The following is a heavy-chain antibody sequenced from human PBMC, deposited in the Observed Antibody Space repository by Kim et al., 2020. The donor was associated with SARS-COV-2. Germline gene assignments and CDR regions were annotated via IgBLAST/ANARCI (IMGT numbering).Heavy chain of an antibody. CDR1: GDSVSSGKYF. V-gene: IGHV4-61*01. CDR3: ARDLGRSWGMGNYFES. J-gene: IGHJ4*02. Sequence: SETLSLTCSVSGDSVSSGKYFWTWIRQSPGRGLEWIGYISYSGSSYYNPSLRSRVTISMDTSKNQFSLMLRSVTAADSALYYCARDLGRSWGMGNYFESWGQGTLVTV. CDR2: ISYSGSS. D-gene: IGHD3-16*01.